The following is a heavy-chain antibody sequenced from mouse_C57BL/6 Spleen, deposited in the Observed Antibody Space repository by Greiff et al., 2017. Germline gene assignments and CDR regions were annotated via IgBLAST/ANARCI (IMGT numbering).Heavy chain of an antibody. V-gene: IGHV1-54*01. CDR3: AIYSYYDMDY. J-gene: IGHJ4*01. D-gene: IGHD2-1*01. Sequence: QVQLQQSGAELVRPGTSVKVSCKASGYAFTNYLIEWVKQRPGQGLEWIGVINPGSGGTNYNEKFKGKATLTADKSSSTAYMQLSSLTSEDSAVYFCAIYSYYDMDYWGQGTSVTVSS. CDR2: INPGSGGT. CDR1: GYAFTNYL.